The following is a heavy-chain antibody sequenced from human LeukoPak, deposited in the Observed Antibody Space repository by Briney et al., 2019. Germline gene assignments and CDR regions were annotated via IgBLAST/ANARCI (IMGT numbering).Heavy chain of an antibody. Sequence: SETLSLTCAVSGGSISSSNWWSWVRQPPGKGLEWIGEIYHSGSTNYNPSLKSRVTISVDKSKNQFSLKLSSVTAADTAVYYCARMDIVATKGASDIWGQGTMVTVSS. CDR3: ARMDIVATKGASDI. V-gene: IGHV4-4*02. CDR1: GGSISSSNW. CDR2: IYHSGST. D-gene: IGHD5-12*01. J-gene: IGHJ3*02.